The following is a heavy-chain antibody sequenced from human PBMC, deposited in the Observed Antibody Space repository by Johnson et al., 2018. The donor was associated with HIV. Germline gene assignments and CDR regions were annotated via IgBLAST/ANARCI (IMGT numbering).Heavy chain of an antibody. D-gene: IGHD4-23*01. CDR1: GFTFVESA. CDR2: ISWHSGSI. V-gene: IGHV3-9*01. J-gene: IGHJ3*02. Sequence: VQLVESGGGLVQPGRSLRLSCAASGFTFVESAMHWVRQAPGKGLEWVSGISWHSGSIGHVDSVKARFPISRDNAKNSLYLQMNSLSAEDTAMYYCAKARSLLDYGGFDAFDIWGQGTLVIVSS. CDR3: AKARSLLDYGGFDAFDI.